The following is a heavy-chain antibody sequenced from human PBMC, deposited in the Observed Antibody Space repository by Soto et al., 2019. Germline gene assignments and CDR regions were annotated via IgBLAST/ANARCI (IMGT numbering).Heavy chain of an antibody. V-gene: IGHV3-74*01. CDR1: GFTFSNYW. CDR3: ARVKLGSYDWFDP. D-gene: IGHD3-16*01. J-gene: IGHJ5*02. CDR2: INTDGSRT. Sequence: GSLRLSCAASGFTFSNYWMHWVRQGPGQGLMWVSRINTDGSRTTYADSVKGRFAISRDNVKNTVYLQVNSLRVEDTAVYYCARVKLGSYDWFDPCGQGTLVTVSS.